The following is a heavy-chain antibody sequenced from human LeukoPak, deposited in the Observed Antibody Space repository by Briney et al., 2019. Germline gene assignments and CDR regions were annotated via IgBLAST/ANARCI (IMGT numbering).Heavy chain of an antibody. CDR2: ISSSSSYI. J-gene: IGHJ6*02. D-gene: IGHD2-15*01. CDR1: GFILSSYS. Sequence: GGSLRLFCAASGFILSSYSMNWVRQATGKGLEWVSYISSSSSYIYYADSVKGRFTISRDNAKNSLYLQMNSLRAEDTAVYYCARYCSGGSCYHRDYYGMDVWGQGTTVTVSS. V-gene: IGHV3-21*01. CDR3: ARYCSGGSCYHRDYYGMDV.